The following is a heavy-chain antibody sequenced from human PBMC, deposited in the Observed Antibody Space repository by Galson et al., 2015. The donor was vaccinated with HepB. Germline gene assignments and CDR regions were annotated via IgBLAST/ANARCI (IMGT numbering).Heavy chain of an antibody. J-gene: IGHJ4*02. CDR2: ISGSAQST. CDR3: ARGACSANNCFPFDH. CDR1: GFTYNTYA. Sequence: SLRLSCAASGFTYNTYAMAWVRQSPGKGLEWVSSISGSAQSTDYADSVKGRFIISRDNSKNTVHLQINSLRVEDTAVYYCARGACSANNCFPFDHWGQGNLVTVSS. D-gene: IGHD4/OR15-4a*01. V-gene: IGHV3-23*01.